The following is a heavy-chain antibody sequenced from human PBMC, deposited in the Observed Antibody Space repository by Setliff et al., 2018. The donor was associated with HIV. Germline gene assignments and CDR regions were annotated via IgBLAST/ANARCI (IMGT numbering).Heavy chain of an antibody. CDR2: ITSSGTTT. D-gene: IGHD3-10*01. CDR3: AIIRVNGSPY. V-gene: IGHV3-11*04. J-gene: IGHJ4*02. CDR1: GFSFSDYY. Sequence: GGSLRLSYAASGFSFSDYYMTWVRQAPERGLEWVSYITSSGTTTLYGDSMRGRFSASRDNAESSMYLQMNNLRAEDTAVYYCAIIRVNGSPYWGQGTPVTVSS.